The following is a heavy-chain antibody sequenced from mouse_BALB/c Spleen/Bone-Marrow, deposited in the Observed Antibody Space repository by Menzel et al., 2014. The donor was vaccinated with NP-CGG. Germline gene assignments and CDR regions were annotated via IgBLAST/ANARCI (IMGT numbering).Heavy chain of an antibody. D-gene: IGHD2-2*01. CDR2: INPNNGGT. Sequence: VQLQQSGPELVKPGASVKISCKTSGYTFTEYTMHWVKQSHGKSLEWIGTINPNNGGTSYNQKFEGKATLTVDKSSSTAYMELRSLTSEGSAVYYCARRIPYGYAMDYWGQGTSVTVSS. CDR1: GYTFTEYT. J-gene: IGHJ4*01. CDR3: ARRIPYGYAMDY. V-gene: IGHV1-22*01.